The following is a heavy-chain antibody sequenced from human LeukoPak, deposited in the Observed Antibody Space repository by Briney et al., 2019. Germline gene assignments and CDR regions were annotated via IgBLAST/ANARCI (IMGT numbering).Heavy chain of an antibody. CDR3: ARVSTVNAFFDY. J-gene: IGHJ4*02. Sequence: GGSLRLSCAASGFTFSSYAMHWVRQAPGKGLEWVAVISYDGSNKYYADSVKGRFTISRDNAKNSLYLQMNSLRAEDTAVYYCARVSTVNAFFDYWGQGTLVTVSS. CDR2: ISYDGSNK. CDR1: GFTFSSYA. D-gene: IGHD4-17*01. V-gene: IGHV3-30-3*01.